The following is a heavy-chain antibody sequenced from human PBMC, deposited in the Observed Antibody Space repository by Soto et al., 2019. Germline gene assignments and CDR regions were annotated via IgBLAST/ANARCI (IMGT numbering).Heavy chain of an antibody. V-gene: IGHV3-30*18. Sequence: GGSLRLSCAASGFTFSSYGMHWVRQAPGKGLEWVAVISYDGSNKYYADSVKGRFTISRDNSKNTLYLQMNSLRAEDTAVYYCANIPVQTGTPGPWGQGTLVTVSS. CDR2: ISYDGSNK. CDR3: ANIPVQTGTPGP. J-gene: IGHJ4*02. D-gene: IGHD1-1*01. CDR1: GFTFSSYG.